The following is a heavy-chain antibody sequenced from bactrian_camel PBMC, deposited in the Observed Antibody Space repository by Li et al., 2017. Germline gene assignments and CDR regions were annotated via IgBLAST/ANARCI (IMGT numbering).Heavy chain of an antibody. V-gene: IGHV3S40*01. D-gene: IGHD1*01. J-gene: IGHJ4*01. CDR1: GFTFARNK. CDR2: INSADGMT. Sequence: VQLVESGGDLVQPGGSLRLSCATSGFTFARNKMNWVRQFPGKGWVDWVSTINSADGMTSYADSVRGRFTISRDNAKNMLYLQLDNLKTEDTARYYCSIGEVDSAIPPGPGTQVTVS.